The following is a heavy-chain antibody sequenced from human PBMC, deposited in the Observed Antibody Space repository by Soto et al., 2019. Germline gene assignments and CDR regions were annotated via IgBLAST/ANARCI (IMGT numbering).Heavy chain of an antibody. J-gene: IGHJ4*02. D-gene: IGHD2-15*01. CDR1: GITISNYP. Sequence: EVQLLESGGGLVQPGGSLRLSCAASGITISNYPMSWVRQAPGKGLDGVSGISGSGDRTYYADSAKGQFTISKDISKTSLSLQLDSLGVEDTAVYFSVKDDCGNPPTAPNWGQGTLFTVSS. V-gene: IGHV3-23*01. CDR3: VKDDCGNPPTAPN. CDR2: ISGSGDRT.